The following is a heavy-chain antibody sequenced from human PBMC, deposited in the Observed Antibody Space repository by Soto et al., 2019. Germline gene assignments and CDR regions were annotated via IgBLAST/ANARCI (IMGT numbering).Heavy chain of an antibody. CDR3: SRRAAAGTLNYYYYGMDV. D-gene: IGHD6-13*01. J-gene: IGHJ6*02. CDR1: AGSISSGNFY. Sequence: SETLSLTCTVSAGSISSGNFYWRWLRQPPGKRLEWIGFIHHSGSTNYNPSLKSRVTISVDKSKNQFSLKLSSVTAADTAVYYCSRRAAAGTLNYYYYGMDVWGQGTTVTVSS. CDR2: IHHSGST. V-gene: IGHV4-39*07.